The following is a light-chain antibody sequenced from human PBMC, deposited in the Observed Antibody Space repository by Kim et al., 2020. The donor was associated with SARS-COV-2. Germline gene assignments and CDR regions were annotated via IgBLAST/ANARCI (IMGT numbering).Light chain of an antibody. CDR1: KLGDKY. CDR3: QGWDSSVYV. V-gene: IGLV3-1*01. J-gene: IGLJ1*01. CDR2: RDN. Sequence: SYELTQPPSVSVSPGQTASITCSGAKLGDKYASWYQQKPGQSPVVVIFRDNRRPSGIPERFRGSNSGNTATLTISGTQAMDEADYYSQGWDSSVYVFGPG.